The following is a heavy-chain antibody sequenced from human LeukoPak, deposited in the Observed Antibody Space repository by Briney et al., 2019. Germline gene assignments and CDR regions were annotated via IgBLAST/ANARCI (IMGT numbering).Heavy chain of an antibody. CDR1: GYTFTGYY. J-gene: IGHJ5*02. Sequence: ASVKVSCKASGYTFTGYYMHWVRQAPGQGLEWMGIINPSGGSTSYAQKFQGRVTMTRDMSTSTVYMELSSLRSEDTAVYYCARDITPGKYGDDRWFDPWGQGTLVTVSS. V-gene: IGHV1-46*01. CDR2: INPSGGST. CDR3: ARDITPGKYGDDRWFDP. D-gene: IGHD2-21*02.